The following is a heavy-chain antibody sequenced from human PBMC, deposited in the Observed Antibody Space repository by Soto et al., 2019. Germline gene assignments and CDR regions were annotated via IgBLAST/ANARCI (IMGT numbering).Heavy chain of an antibody. J-gene: IGHJ4*02. CDR1: GFTFSSYA. CDR2: ISYDGSNK. V-gene: IGHV3-30-3*01. D-gene: IGHD3-9*01. CDR3: ARDLLYYDILITPAY. Sequence: PGGSLRLSCAASGFTFSSYAIHWVRQAPGKGLEWVAVISYDGSNKYYADSVKGRFTISRDNSKNTLYLQMNSLRAEDTAVYYCARDLLYYDILITPAYWGQGTLVTVSS.